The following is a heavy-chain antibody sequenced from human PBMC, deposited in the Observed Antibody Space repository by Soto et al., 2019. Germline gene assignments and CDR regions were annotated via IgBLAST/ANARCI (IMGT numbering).Heavy chain of an antibody. D-gene: IGHD3-16*01. CDR2: ISHTGRT. J-gene: IGHJ5*02. CDR3: ARAVAPYLGTWFDH. Sequence: QLQLQESGSGLVKPSQTLSLTCAVSGGSISSGNSYAWSWIRQPPGKGLEWIGSISHTGRTSYNPSLKGRVTMSVDKSKNQFSLKLSSVTAADMAVYYCARAVAPYLGTWFDHWGQGSLVIVSS. CDR1: GGSISSGNSYA. V-gene: IGHV4-30-2*01.